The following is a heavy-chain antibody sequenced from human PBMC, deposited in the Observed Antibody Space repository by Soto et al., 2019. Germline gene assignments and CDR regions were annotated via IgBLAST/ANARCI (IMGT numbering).Heavy chain of an antibody. CDR2: MNSDGSST. J-gene: IGHJ5*01. Sequence: CIGLSCAASGFSFRSYAMHWVRQTPGRGRVWVSRMNSDGSSTSYADSEKGRFTISRDNAKNTLYLQMNRLSSVETAVYCCASEHWF. CDR1: GFSFRSYA. CDR3: ASEHWF. V-gene: IGHV3-74*01.